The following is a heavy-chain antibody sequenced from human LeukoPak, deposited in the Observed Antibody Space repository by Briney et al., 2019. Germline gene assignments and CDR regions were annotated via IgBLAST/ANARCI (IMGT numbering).Heavy chain of an antibody. J-gene: IGHJ4*02. CDR2: IRDSGGDT. V-gene: IGHV3-23*01. CDR1: GFTFNNYV. D-gene: IGHD3-22*01. Sequence: GGSLRLSCVGSGFTFNNYVMSWVRQAPGKGLEWVLSIRDSGGDTYSADSAKGRFTISRDNSKNTLYLQMNSLRAEDTAVYYCAKGARHFYDSSGYPSPFDNWGQGTLVVVSS. CDR3: AKGARHFYDSSGYPSPFDN.